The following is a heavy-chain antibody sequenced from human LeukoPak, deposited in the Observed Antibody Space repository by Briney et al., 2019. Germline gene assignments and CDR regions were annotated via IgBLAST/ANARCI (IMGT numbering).Heavy chain of an antibody. CDR1: GESLSGGY. Sequence: SETLSLTCAVYGESLSGGYWSWIRQPPGKGLEWIGEVDHYGSTNNNPSLKSRVTISVDTSKNQFSLKLSSVTAADTAVYYCARDPPPYSFDPWGQGTLVTVSS. CDR2: VDHYGST. CDR3: ARDPPPYSFDP. V-gene: IGHV4-34*01. D-gene: IGHD2-21*01. J-gene: IGHJ5*02.